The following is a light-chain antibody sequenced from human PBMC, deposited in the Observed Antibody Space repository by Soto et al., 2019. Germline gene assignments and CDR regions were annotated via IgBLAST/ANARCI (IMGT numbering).Light chain of an antibody. CDR1: SSDVGSYNY. V-gene: IGLV2-14*03. Sequence: QSVLTQPASVSGSPGQSITISCTGTSSDVGSYNYVSWYQHHPGKAPKLMIYDVSNRPSGVSNRFSGSKSGNTASLSISGLQPEDEADYYCSSYRTSNTRQIVCGPGTKVTVL. CDR2: DVS. CDR3: SSYRTSNTRQIV. J-gene: IGLJ1*01.